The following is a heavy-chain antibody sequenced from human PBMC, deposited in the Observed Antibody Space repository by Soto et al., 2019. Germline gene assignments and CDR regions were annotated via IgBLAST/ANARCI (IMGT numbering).Heavy chain of an antibody. Sequence: QLQLVQSGAEVKRPGASVRVSCKASGNTLTGHFLHWVRQARGQGLEWMGWLNSNSGGTKIAQKFQGRSAMTRDTSITTAYMELSRLRSDDTAVYYWSTSPGWLGDGSGGLDVWVLGATVTVSS. V-gene: IGHV1-2*02. CDR1: GNTLTGHF. CDR3: STSPGWLGDGSGGLDV. CDR2: LNSNSGGT. D-gene: IGHD3-10*01. J-gene: IGHJ6*02.